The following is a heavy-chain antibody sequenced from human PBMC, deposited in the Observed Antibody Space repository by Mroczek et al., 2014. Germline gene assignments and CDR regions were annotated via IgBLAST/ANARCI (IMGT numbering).Heavy chain of an antibody. CDR1: GFTFSDYY. CDR2: ISSSGSTI. Sequence: QVQLVQSGGGLVKPGGSLRLSCAASGFTFSDYYMSWIRQAPGKGLEWVSYISSSGSTIYYADSVKGRFTISRDNAKNSLYLQMNSLRAEDTAVYYCARDVMIVVDSIYYYYYMDVWGKGTTVTVSS. V-gene: IGHV3-11*01. D-gene: IGHD3-22*01. J-gene: IGHJ6*03. CDR3: ARDVMIVVDSIYYYYYMDV.